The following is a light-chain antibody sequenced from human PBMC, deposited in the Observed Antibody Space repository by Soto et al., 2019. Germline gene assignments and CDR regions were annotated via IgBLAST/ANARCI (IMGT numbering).Light chain of an antibody. CDR3: QQRNSWPPIT. CDR1: QSVRTY. CDR2: DAS. J-gene: IGKJ5*01. V-gene: IGKV3-11*01. Sequence: EVVRTQSPATLSFSPGEISSLSCRPIQSVRTYLAWYQVKPGQAPRLLIYDASSRASGVPARFSGSGSGTDFTLTISSLEPEDFALYYCQQRNSWPPITFGQGTRLEIK.